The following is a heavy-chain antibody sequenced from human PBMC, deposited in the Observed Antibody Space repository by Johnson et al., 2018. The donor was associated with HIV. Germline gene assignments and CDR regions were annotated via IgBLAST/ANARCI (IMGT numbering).Heavy chain of an antibody. CDR2: ISYDGSDK. J-gene: IGHJ3*02. CDR1: GFTFSSYA. Sequence: QVQLVESGGGVVQPGRSLRLSCAASGFTFSSYAMHWVRQAPAKGLQWVAVISYDGSDKDYADSVKGRFTISRDSSKNTLYLQMNSLRVEDTAVYYCARGSRYTHDNDDVYLLQAFDIWGQGTMVTVSS. CDR3: ARGSRYTHDNDDVYLLQAFDI. V-gene: IGHV3-30*04. D-gene: IGHD3-16*01.